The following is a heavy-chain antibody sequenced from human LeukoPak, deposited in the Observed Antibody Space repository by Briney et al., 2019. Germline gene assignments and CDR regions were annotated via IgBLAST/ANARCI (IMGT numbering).Heavy chain of an antibody. D-gene: IGHD3-3*01. CDR1: GFTFSSYS. CDR2: IKSKTDGGTT. J-gene: IGHJ4*02. V-gene: IGHV3-15*01. CDR3: TTDPIFGYYFDY. Sequence: PGGSLRLSCAASGFTFSSYSMNWVRQAPGKGLEWVGRIKSKTDGGTTDYAAPVKGRFTISRDDSKNTLYLQMNSLKIEDTAVYYCTTDPIFGYYFDYWGQGTLVTVSS.